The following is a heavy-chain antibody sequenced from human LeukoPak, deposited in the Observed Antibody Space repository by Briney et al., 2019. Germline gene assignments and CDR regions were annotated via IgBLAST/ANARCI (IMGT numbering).Heavy chain of an antibody. V-gene: IGHV4-59*01. D-gene: IGHD6-13*01. J-gene: IGHJ6*03. CDR2: IYYSGST. Sequence: PSETLSLTCTVSGGSISSYYWSWIRQPPGRGLEWIGYIYYSGSTNYNPSLKSRVTISVDRSKNQFSLKLSSVTAADTAVYYCARDLGVGGSSAMDAWGKGTTVTISS. CDR3: ARDLGVGGSSAMDA. CDR1: GGSISSYY.